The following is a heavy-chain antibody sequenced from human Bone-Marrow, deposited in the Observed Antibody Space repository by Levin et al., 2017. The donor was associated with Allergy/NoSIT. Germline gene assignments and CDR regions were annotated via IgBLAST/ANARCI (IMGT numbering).Heavy chain of an antibody. CDR2: IRRRVHGGAA. CDR3: ARGGGDRDSFEYHSYFYMDV. CDR1: GFTFRTYS. V-gene: IGHV3-49*03. Sequence: GESLKISCTGSGFTFRTYSLTWIRQTPGKGLQWIGLIRRRVHGGAAVLAASVRGRFTISRDDSKNIAYLQLNSLKVEDTAVYYCARGGGDRDSFEYHSYFYMDVWGIGTPVIVSS. D-gene: IGHD2-21*01. J-gene: IGHJ6*03.